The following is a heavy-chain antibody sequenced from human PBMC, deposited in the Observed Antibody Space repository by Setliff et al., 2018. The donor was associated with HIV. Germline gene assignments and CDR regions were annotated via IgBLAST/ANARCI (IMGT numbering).Heavy chain of an antibody. CDR2: LYIRTGTT. CDR1: GASISDGTFY. J-gene: IGHJ6*03. CDR3: ARRTAPPSGFYSHYYFDV. V-gene: IGHV4-61*09. D-gene: IGHD6-6*01. Sequence: TCAVSGASISDGTFYWSWIRQPAGKGLEWIGHLYIRTGTTNYSPSLKGRVTISLDTSNNQFSLSLSSVTAADTAVYYCARRTAPPSGFYSHYYFDVWGKGTTVTVSS.